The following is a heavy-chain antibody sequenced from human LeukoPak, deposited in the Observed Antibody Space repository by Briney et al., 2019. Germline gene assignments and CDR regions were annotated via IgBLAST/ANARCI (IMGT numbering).Heavy chain of an antibody. D-gene: IGHD1-26*01. V-gene: IGHV4-4*09. CDR2: IYTSGST. CDR3: ARHEWELVFDY. J-gene: IGHJ4*02. CDR1: GGSISSYY. Sequence: SSETLSLTCTVSGGSISSYYWSWIRQPPGKGLEWIGYIYTSGSTNYNPSLKSRVTISVDTSKNQFSLKLSSVTAADTAVYYCARHEWELVFDYWGQGTLVTVSS.